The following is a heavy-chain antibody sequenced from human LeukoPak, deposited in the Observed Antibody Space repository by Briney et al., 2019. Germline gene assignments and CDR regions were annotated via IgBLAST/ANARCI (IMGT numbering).Heavy chain of an antibody. CDR1: GYTFTGYY. Sequence: ASVKVSCKASGYTFTGYYMHWVRQAPGQGLEWMGWINPDSGGTNYAQKFQGRVTMARDTSISTAYMELSRLRSDDTAVYYCARAHASGSRDYWGQGTLVTVSS. D-gene: IGHD3-10*01. CDR2: INPDSGGT. CDR3: ARAHASGSRDY. V-gene: IGHV1-2*02. J-gene: IGHJ4*02.